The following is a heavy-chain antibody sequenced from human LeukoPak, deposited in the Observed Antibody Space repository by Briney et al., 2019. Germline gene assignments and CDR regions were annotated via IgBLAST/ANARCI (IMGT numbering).Heavy chain of an antibody. J-gene: IGHJ3*02. CDR3: ARSSSSGYYFGAFDI. CDR2: IGPSSSTM. V-gene: IGHV3-48*02. CDR1: GLTFSSYS. D-gene: IGHD3-22*01. Sequence: GGSLRLSCAASGLTFSSYSMNWVRQAPGKGLEWVSYIGPSSSTMYFADSVKGRFTISRDNAKNSLYLQMNSLRDEDTAVYYCARSSSSGYYFGAFDIWGQGTRVTVSS.